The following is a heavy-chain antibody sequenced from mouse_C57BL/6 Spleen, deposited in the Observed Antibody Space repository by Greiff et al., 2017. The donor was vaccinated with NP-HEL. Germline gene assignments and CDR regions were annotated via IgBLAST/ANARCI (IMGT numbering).Heavy chain of an antibody. D-gene: IGHD2-12*01. J-gene: IGHJ4*01. V-gene: IGHV1-42*01. CDR3: ARSYSPYAMDY. CDR1: GYSFTGYY. Sequence: VQLKESGPELVKPGASVKISCKASGYSFTGYYMNWVKQSPEKSLEWIGEINPSTGGTTYNQKFKAKATLTVDKSSSTAYMQLKSLTSEDSAVYYCARSYSPYAMDYWGQGTSVTVSS. CDR2: INPSTGGT.